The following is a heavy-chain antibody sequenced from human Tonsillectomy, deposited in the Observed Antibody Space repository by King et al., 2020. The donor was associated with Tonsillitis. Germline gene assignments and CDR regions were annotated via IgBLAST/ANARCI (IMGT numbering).Heavy chain of an antibody. CDR1: GGSFSSYY. D-gene: IGHD3-10*01. Sequence: VQLQESGPGLVKPSETLSLTCTVSGGSFSSYYWNWIRQPPGKGLEWIGYIYYSGSTKYNHSLKSRVTISLDTYKNQFSLKLRSVTAADTAVYYCARGRGISPWGGSGSSYFTYWGQGTLVTVSS. CDR3: ARGRGISPWGGSGSSYFTY. CDR2: IYYSGST. V-gene: IGHV4-59*01. J-gene: IGHJ4*02.